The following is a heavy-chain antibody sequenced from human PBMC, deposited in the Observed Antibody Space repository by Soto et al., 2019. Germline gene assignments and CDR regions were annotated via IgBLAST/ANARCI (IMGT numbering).Heavy chain of an antibody. CDR1: GYTLTELS. CDR3: ATKGLRFLEWLLLDNWFDP. V-gene: IGHV1-24*01. D-gene: IGHD3-3*01. J-gene: IGHJ5*02. CDR2: FDPEDGET. Sequence: QVQLVQSGAEVKKPGASVKVSCKVSGYTLTELSMHWVRQAPGKGLEWMGGFDPEDGETIYAQKFQGRVTMTEDTSTDTAYMELSSLRSDDTAVYYCATKGLRFLEWLLLDNWFDPWGQGTLVTVSS.